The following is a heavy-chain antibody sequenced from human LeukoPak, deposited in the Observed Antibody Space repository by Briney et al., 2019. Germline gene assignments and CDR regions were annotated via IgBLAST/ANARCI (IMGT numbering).Heavy chain of an antibody. CDR3: ARDGMVRGVIGY. CDR2: TSWNGKRN. Sequence: GRSLRLSCAASGFTFDDYAMHWVRQAPGKGLEWVSGTSWNGKRNDYADSVKGRFTISRDNSKNTLYLQMNSLRAEDTAVYYCARDGMVRGVIGYWGQGTMVTVSS. V-gene: IGHV3-9*01. J-gene: IGHJ3*01. CDR1: GFTFDDYA. D-gene: IGHD3-10*01.